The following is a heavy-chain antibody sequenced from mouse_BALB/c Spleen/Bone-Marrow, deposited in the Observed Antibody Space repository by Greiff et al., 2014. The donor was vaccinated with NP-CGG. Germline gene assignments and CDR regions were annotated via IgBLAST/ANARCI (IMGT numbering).Heavy chain of an antibody. D-gene: IGHD3-3*01. CDR2: IAPGSGST. V-gene: IGHV1S41*01. J-gene: IGHJ2*01. Sequence: DLVKPGASVKLSCKASGYTFTSYWINWIKQRPGQGLERIGRIAPGSGSTYYNEMFKGKATLIVDTSSSTAYIQLSSLSSEDSAVYFCARGGLHYFDYGGQGTTLTVSS. CDR3: ARGGLHYFDY. CDR1: GYTFTSYW.